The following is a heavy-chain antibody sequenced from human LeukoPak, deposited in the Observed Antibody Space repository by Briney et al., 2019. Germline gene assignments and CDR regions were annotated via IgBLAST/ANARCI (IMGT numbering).Heavy chain of an antibody. J-gene: IGHJ4*02. D-gene: IGHD3-22*01. CDR3: ARVTYYYDSSGLTLDY. CDR1: GYTFTSYG. Sequence: ASVKVSCKASGYTFTSYGISWVRQAPGQGLEWMGWISAYNGNTNYAQKLQGRVTMTTDTSTSTAYMELRSLRSDDTAVYYCARVTYYYDSSGLTLDYWGQGTLVTVSP. V-gene: IGHV1-18*01. CDR2: ISAYNGNT.